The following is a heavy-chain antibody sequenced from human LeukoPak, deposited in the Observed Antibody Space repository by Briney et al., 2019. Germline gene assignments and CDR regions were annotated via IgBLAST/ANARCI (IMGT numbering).Heavy chain of an antibody. CDR2: IYYSGST. J-gene: IGHJ6*03. Sequence: PSETLSLTCTVSGGSISSYYWSWIRQPPGKGLEWIGYIYYSGSTNYNPSLKSRVTISVDTSKNQFSLKLSSVTAADTAVYYCARGAYDILTGYDYYYYMDVWGKGTTVTVSS. CDR3: ARGAYDILTGYDYYYYMDV. CDR1: GGSISSYY. V-gene: IGHV4-59*01. D-gene: IGHD3-9*01.